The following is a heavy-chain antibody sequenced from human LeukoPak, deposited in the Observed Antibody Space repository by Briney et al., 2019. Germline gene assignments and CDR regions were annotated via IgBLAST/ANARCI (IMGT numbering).Heavy chain of an antibody. Sequence: PSETLSLTCTVPGGSISSYYWSWIRQSPGKGLEWIGYSYHSGNTNYNPSLKSRVTISVDTSKNQFSLKLSSVTAADTAVYYCVASPRGSWYYFDYWGQGTLVTVSS. CDR1: GGSISSYY. CDR2: SYHSGNT. V-gene: IGHV4-59*01. CDR3: VASPRGSWYYFDY. J-gene: IGHJ4*02. D-gene: IGHD5-12*01.